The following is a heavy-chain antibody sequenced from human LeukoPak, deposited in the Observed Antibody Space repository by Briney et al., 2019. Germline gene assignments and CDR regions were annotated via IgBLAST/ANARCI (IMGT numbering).Heavy chain of an antibody. Sequence: SETLSLTCTVSGGSISSYYWSWIRQPPGKGLEWIGRIYTSGSTSYNPSLKSRVTLSVDTSKNQFSLTLSSVTAADTAVCYCARLTTVTPRTAFDIWGQGTLVTVSS. CDR2: IYTSGST. D-gene: IGHD4-17*01. V-gene: IGHV4-4*07. CDR3: ARLTTVTPRTAFDI. CDR1: GGSISSYY. J-gene: IGHJ3*02.